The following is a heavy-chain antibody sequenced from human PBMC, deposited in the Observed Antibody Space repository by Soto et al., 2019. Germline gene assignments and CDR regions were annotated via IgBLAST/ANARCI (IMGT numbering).Heavy chain of an antibody. CDR3: ARGVDTAMADY. CDR1: GYTFTRYG. CDR2: ISAYNGNT. D-gene: IGHD5-18*01. J-gene: IGHJ4*02. Sequence: GAPVKVSRKASGYTFTRYGISWVGQAPGQGLEWMGWISAYNGNTNYAQKLQGRVTMTTDTSTSTAYMELRSLRSDDTAVYYCARGVDTAMADYWGQGTLVTVSS. V-gene: IGHV1-18*01.